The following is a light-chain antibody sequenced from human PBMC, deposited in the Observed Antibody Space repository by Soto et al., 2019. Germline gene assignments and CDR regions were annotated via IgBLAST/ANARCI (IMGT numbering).Light chain of an antibody. J-gene: IGLJ1*01. V-gene: IGLV2-14*02. Sequence: QSVLTQPASVSGSPGQSITISCAGTGSDVGAYNLVSWYQQHPGKAPKLIICGVNTRPSGISNRFSGSKSGTSASLAISGLQSEDEADYYCAAWDDSLNGYVFGTGTKVTVL. CDR3: AAWDDSLNGYV. CDR2: GVN. CDR1: GSDVGAYNL.